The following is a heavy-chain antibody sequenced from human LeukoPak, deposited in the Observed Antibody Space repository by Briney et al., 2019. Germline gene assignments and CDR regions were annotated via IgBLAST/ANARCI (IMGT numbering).Heavy chain of an antibody. CDR1: GGSISSYY. J-gene: IGHJ4*02. D-gene: IGHD3-10*01. CDR2: IYYSGST. V-gene: IGHV4-59*01. Sequence: SETLSLTGTVSGGSISSYYWSWIRQPPGKGLEWSGYIYYSGSTNYNPSLKRRVTISVDTSKNQFSLKLSSVTAADTAVYYCARGAESGSYYFHYWGQGTLVTVSA. CDR3: ARGAESGSYYFHY.